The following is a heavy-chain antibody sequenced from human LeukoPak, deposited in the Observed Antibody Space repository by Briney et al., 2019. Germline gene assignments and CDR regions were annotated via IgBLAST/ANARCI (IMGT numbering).Heavy chain of an antibody. J-gene: IGHJ3*02. CDR2: ISGSGGIT. CDR3: AKCYYDSSGYYFGAFDI. CDR1: GFTFSNHA. V-gene: IGHV3-23*01. D-gene: IGHD3-22*01. Sequence: PGGSLRLSCAASGFTFSNHAMSWVRQAPGKGLEWVSAISGSGGITYYADSVKGRFTISRDNSKNTLYLQMNSLRAEDTAVYYCAKCYYDSSGYYFGAFDIWGQGTMVTVSS.